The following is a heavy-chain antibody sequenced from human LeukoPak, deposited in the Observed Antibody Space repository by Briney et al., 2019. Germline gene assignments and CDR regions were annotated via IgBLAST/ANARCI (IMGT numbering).Heavy chain of an antibody. V-gene: IGHV4-59*01. CDR1: GGSISSYY. J-gene: IGHJ4*02. CDR3: AIVNTYHRSGCRYDY. CDR2: IHYSGST. Sequence: SETLSLTCTVSGGSISSYYWSSLRQPPGKGLEWIGYIHYSGSTNYNPSLKSRVTISVDTSKNQFSLKLSSVTAADTAVYYCAIVNTYHRSGCRYDYWGQGTLVTVSS. D-gene: IGHD3-22*01.